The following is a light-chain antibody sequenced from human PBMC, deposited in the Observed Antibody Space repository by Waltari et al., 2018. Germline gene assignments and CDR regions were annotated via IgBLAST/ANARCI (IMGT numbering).Light chain of an antibody. CDR2: EVS. CDR3: SSYAGSNNYV. J-gene: IGLJ1*01. Sequence: QSALTQPPSATGSPGQSVHIPSTGTRSDGGGSNYVSCYQQHPGKAPKLMIYEVSKRPSGVPDCFSGSKSGNTASLTVSGLQAEDEADYYCSSYAGSNNYVFGTGTKVTVL. V-gene: IGLV2-8*01. CDR1: RSDGGGSNY.